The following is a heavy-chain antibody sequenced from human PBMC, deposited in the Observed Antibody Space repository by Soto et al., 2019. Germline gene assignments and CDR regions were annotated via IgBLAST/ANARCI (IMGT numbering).Heavy chain of an antibody. Sequence: SETLSLTCTVSGGSISSGGYYWSWIRQHPGKGLEWIGYIYYSGSTYYNPSLKSRVTISVDTSKNQFSLKLSSVTAADTAVYYCAREELDIVVVPAAIRGWFDPWGQGTLVTVS. CDR3: AREELDIVVVPAAIRGWFDP. V-gene: IGHV4-31*03. J-gene: IGHJ5*02. CDR2: IYYSGST. CDR1: GGSISSGGYY. D-gene: IGHD2-2*02.